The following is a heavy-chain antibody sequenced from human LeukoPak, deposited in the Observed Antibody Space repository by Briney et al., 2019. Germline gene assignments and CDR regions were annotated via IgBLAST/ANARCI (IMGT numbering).Heavy chain of an antibody. CDR1: EFTSSYSW. J-gene: IGHJ4*02. D-gene: IGHD5-18*01. V-gene: IGHV3-7*01. Sequence: AGGSLRLSCAASEFTSSYSWMSWVRQAPGKGLEWVAMIKNDGSEKYYVDSVKGRFTISRDNAKNSVYMQMNSLRAEDTAVYYCARLDTAMAKGGYWGQGTLVTVSS. CDR3: ARLDTAMAKGGY. CDR2: IKNDGSEK.